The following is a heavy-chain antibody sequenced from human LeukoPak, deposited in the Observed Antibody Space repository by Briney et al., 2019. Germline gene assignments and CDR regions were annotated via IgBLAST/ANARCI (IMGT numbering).Heavy chain of an antibody. V-gene: IGHV3-33*08. Sequence: PGGSLRLSCAASGFTFSSYGMHWVRQAPGKGLEWVAVIWYDGSNKYYADSVKGRFTISRDNSKNTLYLQMNSLRVEDTAVYYCARGHPHGWELYLDYWGQGTLVTVSS. CDR2: IWYDGSNK. CDR3: ARGHPHGWELYLDY. J-gene: IGHJ4*02. CDR1: GFTFSSYG. D-gene: IGHD1-26*01.